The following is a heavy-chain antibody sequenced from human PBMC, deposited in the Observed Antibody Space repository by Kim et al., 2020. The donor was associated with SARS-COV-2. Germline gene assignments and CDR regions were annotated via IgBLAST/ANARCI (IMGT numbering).Heavy chain of an antibody. V-gene: IGHV5-10-1*01. CDR3: ARRSGNEYYFDY. CDR2: IDPSDSYT. D-gene: IGHD1-1*01. J-gene: IGHJ4*02. Sequence: GESLKISCKGSGDSFTTYWISWVRQMPGKGLEWMGRIDPSDSYTNYSPSFQGHVTISADKSISTAYLQWSSLKASDTAMYYCARRSGNEYYFDYWGQGTLVTVSS. CDR1: GDSFTTYW.